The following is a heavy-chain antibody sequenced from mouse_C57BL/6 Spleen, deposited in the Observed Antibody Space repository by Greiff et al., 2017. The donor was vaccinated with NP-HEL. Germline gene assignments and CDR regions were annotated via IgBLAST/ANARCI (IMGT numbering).Heavy chain of an antibody. V-gene: IGHV1-15*01. D-gene: IGHD1-1*01. Sequence: QVQLQQSGAELVRPGASVTLSCKASGYTFTDYEMHWVKQTPVHGLEWIGAIDPETGGTAYNQKFKGKAILTADKSSSTAYMELRSLTSEDSAVYYCTRKENYGNFDVWGTGTTVTVSS. CDR2: IDPETGGT. CDR3: TRKENYGNFDV. J-gene: IGHJ1*03. CDR1: GYTFTDYE.